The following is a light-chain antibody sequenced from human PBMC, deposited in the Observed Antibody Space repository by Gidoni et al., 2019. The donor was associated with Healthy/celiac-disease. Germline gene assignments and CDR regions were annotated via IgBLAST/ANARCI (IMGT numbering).Light chain of an antibody. Sequence: ELVLTQSPATLSSSPGDRATLSCRASQSVSSYLAWYQQKPGQAPRLLIYDASNRATGIPARFSGSGSGTDFTLTISSLEPEDFAVYYCQQRSNWVLTFGGGTKVEIK. CDR3: QQRSNWVLT. V-gene: IGKV3-11*01. CDR2: DAS. J-gene: IGKJ4*01. CDR1: QSVSSY.